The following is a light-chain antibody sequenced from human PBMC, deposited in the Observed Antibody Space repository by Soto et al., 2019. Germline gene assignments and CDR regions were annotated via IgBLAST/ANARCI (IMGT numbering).Light chain of an antibody. J-gene: IGLJ1*01. Sequence: QSALTQPASVSGSPARSITISCTGTSSDVGGYDYVSWYQQHPGKAPKLMIYEVSNRPSGVSSRFSGSKSGNTASLTISGLQAEDEADYYCSSYTSSSTRVFGTGTKVTVL. CDR3: SSYTSSSTRV. V-gene: IGLV2-14*01. CDR2: EVS. CDR1: SSDVGGYDY.